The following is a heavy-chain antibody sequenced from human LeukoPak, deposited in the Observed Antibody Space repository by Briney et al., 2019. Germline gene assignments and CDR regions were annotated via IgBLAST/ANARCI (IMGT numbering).Heavy chain of an antibody. V-gene: IGHV3-20*04. J-gene: IGHJ6*02. Sequence: GGSLRLSCAASGFTFDDYGMSWVRQAPGTGLEWVSGINWNGGSTGYADSVKGRFTIFRDNAKNSLYLQMNSLRAEDTALYYCARDGLYYYGLDVWGQGTTVTVSS. CDR2: INWNGGST. CDR3: ARDGLYYYGLDV. CDR1: GFTFDDYG. D-gene: IGHD2-21*01.